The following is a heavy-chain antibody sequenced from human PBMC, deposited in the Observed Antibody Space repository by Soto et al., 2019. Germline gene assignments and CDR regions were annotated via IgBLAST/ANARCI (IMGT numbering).Heavy chain of an antibody. Sequence: SETLSLTCAVYGGSVSGCSWSWIRPPPGKGLEWIGEIIYSGRTNYNPSLKSRVTISVDTSKYQFSLKLSSVNAADTAVYYCARGRGYDFWIGYHRYNWFDPWGQGTLVTVSS. J-gene: IGHJ5*02. CDR1: GGSVSGCS. CDR3: ARGRGYDFWIGYHRYNWFDP. D-gene: IGHD3-3*01. CDR2: IIYSGRT. V-gene: IGHV4-34*01.